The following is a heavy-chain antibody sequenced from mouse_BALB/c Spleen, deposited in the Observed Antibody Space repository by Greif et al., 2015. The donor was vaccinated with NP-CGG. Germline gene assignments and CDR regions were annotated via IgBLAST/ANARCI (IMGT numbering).Heavy chain of an antibody. CDR1: GFTFSSFG. V-gene: IGHV5-17*02. CDR3: AREGNYVPFDY. D-gene: IGHD2-1*01. CDR2: ISSGSSTI. J-gene: IGHJ2*01. Sequence: EVHLVESGGGLVQPGGSRKLSCAASGFTFSSFGMHWVRQAPEKGLEWVAYISSGSSTIYYADTVKGRFTISRDNPKNTLFLQMTSLRSEDTAMYYCAREGNYVPFDYWGQGTTLTVSS.